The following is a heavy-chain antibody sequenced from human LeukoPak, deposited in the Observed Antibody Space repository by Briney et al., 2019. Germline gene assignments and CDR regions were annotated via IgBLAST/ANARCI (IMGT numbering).Heavy chain of an antibody. J-gene: IGHJ4*02. Sequence: SETLSLPCDVYGGLFSRYHWSWFRQPPGKALEWIGEINHSGSTNYNPSLKSRVTISVDTSKNQFSLKLSSVTAADTAVYYCARVYNGGSSDYWGQGTLVTVSS. CDR2: INHSGST. CDR3: ARVYNGGSSDY. V-gene: IGHV4-34*01. D-gene: IGHD1-14*01. CDR1: GGLFSRYH.